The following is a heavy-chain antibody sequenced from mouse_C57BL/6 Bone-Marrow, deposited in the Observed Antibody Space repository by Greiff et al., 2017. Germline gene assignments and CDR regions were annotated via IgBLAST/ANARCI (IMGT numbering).Heavy chain of an antibody. D-gene: IGHD1-1*01. CDR2: ISNGGGST. V-gene: IGHV5-12*01. Sequence: EVKLVESGGGLVQPGGSLKLSCAASGFTFSDYYMYWVRQTPEQRLEWVAYISNGGGSTYYPDTVKGRFTISRDNAKNTLYLQMSRLKSEDTAMYYCARQDYYGSSRYYYAMDYWGQGTSVTVSS. CDR1: GFTFSDYY. CDR3: ARQDYYGSSRYYYAMDY. J-gene: IGHJ4*01.